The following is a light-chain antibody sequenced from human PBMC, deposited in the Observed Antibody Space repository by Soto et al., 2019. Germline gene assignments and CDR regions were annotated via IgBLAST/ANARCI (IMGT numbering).Light chain of an antibody. Sequence: QSVLTQPPSTSGTPGQRDTISCSGSRSNIGSNTVPWYQQLPGTAPKLLIYSNNQRPSGVPDRLSGSQSGTSASLAISGLQSEDEADYCCAACDESLNGSYVFGTGTKGTVL. CDR1: RSNIGSNT. CDR3: AACDESLNGSYV. J-gene: IGLJ1*01. V-gene: IGLV1-44*01. CDR2: SNN.